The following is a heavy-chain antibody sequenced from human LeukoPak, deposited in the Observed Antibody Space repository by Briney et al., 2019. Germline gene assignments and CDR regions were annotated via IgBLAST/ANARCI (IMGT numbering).Heavy chain of an antibody. J-gene: IGHJ4*02. CDR3: ARENRLYDSSGYYWGY. CDR2: INPNSGGT. D-gene: IGHD3-22*01. Sequence: GASVKVSCKASGYTFTGYYMHWVRQAPGQGLEWMGWINPNSGGTNYAQKFQGRVTMTRDTSIGTAYMELSRLRSDDTAVYYCARENRLYDSSGYYWGYWGQGTLVTVSS. CDR1: GYTFTGYY. V-gene: IGHV1-2*02.